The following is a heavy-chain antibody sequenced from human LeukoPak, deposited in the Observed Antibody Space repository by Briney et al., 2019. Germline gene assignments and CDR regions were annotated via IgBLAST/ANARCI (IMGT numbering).Heavy chain of an antibody. CDR1: GFTFSAYS. Sequence: GGSLRLSCVGAGFTFSAYSMNWVRQAPGKGLEWVSAISGSGGSTYYADSVKGRFTISRDNSKNTLYLQMNSLRAEDTAVYYCAKAKFSGRYLFDYWGQGTLVTVSS. D-gene: IGHD6-19*01. CDR3: AKAKFSGRYLFDY. CDR2: ISGSGGST. J-gene: IGHJ4*02. V-gene: IGHV3-23*01.